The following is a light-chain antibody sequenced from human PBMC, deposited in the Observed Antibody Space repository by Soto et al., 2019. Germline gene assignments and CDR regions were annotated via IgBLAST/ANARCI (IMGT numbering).Light chain of an antibody. J-gene: IGLJ7*01. Sequence: QSALTQPASVSGSPGQSITLSCTGTSSDFSAFNYVSWYQQHPGQAPKLMIYEVTNRPSGVSNRFSGSKSGNTASLTISGLLPEDEADYYCTSYSSSDTLIFGGGTQLTVL. V-gene: IGLV2-14*01. CDR1: SSDFSAFNY. CDR2: EVT. CDR3: TSYSSSDTLI.